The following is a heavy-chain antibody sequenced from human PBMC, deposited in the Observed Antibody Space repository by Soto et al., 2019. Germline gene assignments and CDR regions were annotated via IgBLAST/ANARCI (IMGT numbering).Heavy chain of an antibody. V-gene: IGHV1-18*01. Sequence: ASAKVSCKSSGYTFSNYGISWVRQAPGQGLEWMGWISAYSGNTKYAQKIQGRVTMTTDTSTSTAYMELRSLRSDDTAVYYCARAALQGRLVDRYGFVEPDYWGQGTLVTVSS. CDR3: ARAALQGRLVDRYGFVEPDY. CDR1: GYTFSNYG. J-gene: IGHJ4*02. CDR2: ISAYSGNT. D-gene: IGHD5-18*01.